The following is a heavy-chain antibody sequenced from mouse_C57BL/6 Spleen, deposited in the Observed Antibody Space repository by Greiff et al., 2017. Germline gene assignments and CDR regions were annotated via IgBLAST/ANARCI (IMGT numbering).Heavy chain of an antibody. J-gene: IGHJ4*01. Sequence: EVQLQQSGPELVKPGASVKIPCKASGYTFTDYNMDWVKQSHGKSLEWIGDINPNNGGTIYNQKFKGKATLTVDKSSSTAYMELRSLTSEDTAVYYCARKDSSEAMDYWGQGTSVTVSS. CDR2: INPNNGGT. V-gene: IGHV1-18*01. CDR1: GYTFTDYN. D-gene: IGHD3-2*02. CDR3: ARKDSSEAMDY.